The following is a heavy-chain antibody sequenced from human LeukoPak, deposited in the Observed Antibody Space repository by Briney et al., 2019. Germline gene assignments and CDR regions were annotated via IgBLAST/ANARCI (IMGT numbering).Heavy chain of an antibody. Sequence: PGGSLRLSCAASGLTFSSCAMSWVRQAPGKGLEWVSGISGSGGSTSYADSVKGRFTISRDNSKNTLYLQMNSLRAEDTAVYYCAKRGPGSGWYYFDCWGQGTLATVSS. V-gene: IGHV3-23*01. CDR1: GLTFSSCA. CDR3: AKRGPGSGWYYFDC. D-gene: IGHD6-19*01. CDR2: ISGSGGST. J-gene: IGHJ4*02.